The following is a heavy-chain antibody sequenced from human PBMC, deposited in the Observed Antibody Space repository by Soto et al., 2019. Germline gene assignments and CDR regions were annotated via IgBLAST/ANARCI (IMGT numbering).Heavy chain of an antibody. J-gene: IGHJ5*02. CDR1: GDSIRSGGYY. V-gene: IGHV4-31*11. Sequence: SETLSLTCAVSGDSIRSGGYYWTWIRQHPGKGLEWIGYIHYSGSTYYNPSLRSRLSLSVDTSKNQFSLKLTSVTAADTAVYYCARRGYTGYDVWFDPWGQGTLVTSPQ. D-gene: IGHD5-12*01. CDR3: ARRGYTGYDVWFDP. CDR2: IHYSGST.